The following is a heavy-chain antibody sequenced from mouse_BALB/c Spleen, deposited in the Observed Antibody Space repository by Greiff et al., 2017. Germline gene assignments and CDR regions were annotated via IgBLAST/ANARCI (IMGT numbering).Heavy chain of an antibody. CDR2: IRLKSNNYAT. V-gene: IGHV6-6*02. CDR3: TRDGNYGYFDY. J-gene: IGHJ2*01. Sequence: EVKVEESGGGLVQPGGSMKLSCVASGFTFSNYWMNWVRQSPEKGLEWVAEIRLKSNNYATHYAESVKGRFTISRDDSKSSVYLQMNNLRAEDTGIFYCTRDGNYGYFDYWGQGTTLTVSS. D-gene: IGHD2-1*01. CDR1: GFTFSNYW.